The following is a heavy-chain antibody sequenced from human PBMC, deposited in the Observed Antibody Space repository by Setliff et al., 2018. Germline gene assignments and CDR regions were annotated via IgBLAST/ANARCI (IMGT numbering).Heavy chain of an antibody. CDR1: GFTFSDYY. V-gene: IGHV3-11*04. Sequence: GGSLRLSCAASGFTFSDYYMSWIRQAPGEGLEWVSYISSSGSTIYYADSVKGRFTISRDNAKNSLYLQMNSLRAEETAVYYCARGQALSRITMVRGVIITLRGYYFDSWGQGTLVTVSS. J-gene: IGHJ4*02. CDR2: ISSSGSTI. D-gene: IGHD3-10*01. CDR3: ARGQALSRITMVRGVIITLRGYYFDS.